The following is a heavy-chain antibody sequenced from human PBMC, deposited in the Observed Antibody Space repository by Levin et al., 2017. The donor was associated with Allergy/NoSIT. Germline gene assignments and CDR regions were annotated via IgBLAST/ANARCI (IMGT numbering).Heavy chain of an antibody. CDR3: ARLSPEYSYGSHFDY. J-gene: IGHJ4*02. CDR1: GYSFATYW. D-gene: IGHD5-18*01. V-gene: IGHV5-51*01. CDR2: IDPSDSDT. Sequence: GESLKISCQGSGYSFATYWIGWVRQMPGKGLEWMGIIDPSDSDTRYSPSFQGQVTISADKSIYSAYLQWSRLKASDTAMYYCARLSPEYSYGSHFDYWGQGTLVTVSS.